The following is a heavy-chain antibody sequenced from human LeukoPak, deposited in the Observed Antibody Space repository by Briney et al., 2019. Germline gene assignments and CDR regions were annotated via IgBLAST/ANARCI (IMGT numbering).Heavy chain of an antibody. J-gene: IGHJ4*02. CDR1: GFTFSNAW. V-gene: IGHV3-15*01. CDR2: INSKTDGGTT. D-gene: IGHD3-10*01. Sequence: PGGSLRLSCAASGFTFSNAWMSWVRQAPGKGLEWVDRINSKTDGGTTDYAAPVKGRFTISRDDSKNTLYLQMDSLKTEDTAVYYCATALLIFQSGSYSLYDYWGQGTLVTVSS. CDR3: ATALLIFQSGSYSLYDY.